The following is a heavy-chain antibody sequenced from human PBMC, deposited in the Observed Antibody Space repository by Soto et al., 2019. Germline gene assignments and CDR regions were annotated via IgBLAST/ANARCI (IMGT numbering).Heavy chain of an antibody. CDR3: ARDSYGDYLFDY. J-gene: IGHJ4*02. CDR1: GGTFSSYA. D-gene: IGHD4-17*01. V-gene: IGHV1-69*13. Sequence: SVKVSCKASGGTFSSYAISWVRQAPGQGLEWMGGIIPIFGTANYAQKFQGRVTITADESTSTAYMELSSLRSEDTAVYYCARDSYGDYLFDYWGQGTLVTVSS. CDR2: IIPIFGTA.